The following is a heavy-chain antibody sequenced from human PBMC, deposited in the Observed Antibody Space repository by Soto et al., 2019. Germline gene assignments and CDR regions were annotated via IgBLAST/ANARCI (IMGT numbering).Heavy chain of an antibody. CDR1: GYTFTSYG. CDR3: ARAEDYDILTGSLDY. J-gene: IGHJ4*02. Sequence: GASVKVSCKASGYTFTSYGISWVRQAPGQGLEWMGWISAYNGNTNYAQKLQGRVTMTTDTSTSTAYMELRSLRSDDTAVYCCARAEDYDILTGSLDYWGQGTLVTVSS. V-gene: IGHV1-18*01. D-gene: IGHD3-9*01. CDR2: ISAYNGNT.